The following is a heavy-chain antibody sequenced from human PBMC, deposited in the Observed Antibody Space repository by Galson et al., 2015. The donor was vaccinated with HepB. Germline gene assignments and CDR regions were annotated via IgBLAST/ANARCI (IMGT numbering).Heavy chain of an antibody. CDR1: GFTFSNAW. CDR3: TTHYYDYVWGSYRPDY. J-gene: IGHJ4*02. Sequence: SLRLSCAASGFTFSNAWMNWVRQAPGKGLEWVGRIKSKTDGGTIDYAAPVKGRFTISRDDSKNTLYLQMNSLKSEDTAVYYCTTHYYDYVWGSYRPDYWGQGTLVTVSS. V-gene: IGHV3-15*01. CDR2: IKSKTDGGTI. D-gene: IGHD3-16*02.